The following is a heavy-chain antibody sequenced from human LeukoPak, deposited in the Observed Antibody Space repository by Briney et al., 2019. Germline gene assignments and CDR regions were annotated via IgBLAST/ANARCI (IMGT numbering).Heavy chain of an antibody. Sequence: GGSLRLSCAASGFTFSSYAMSWVRQAPGKGLEWVSTFSGTSTNSYADAVKGRVTISRDNAKNSLYLQMNSLRDEDTAVFYCARAAYNSGPDYWGQGTLVTVSS. V-gene: IGHV3-23*01. J-gene: IGHJ4*02. CDR2: FSGTSTN. CDR3: ARAAYNSGPDY. CDR1: GFTFSSYA. D-gene: IGHD6-19*01.